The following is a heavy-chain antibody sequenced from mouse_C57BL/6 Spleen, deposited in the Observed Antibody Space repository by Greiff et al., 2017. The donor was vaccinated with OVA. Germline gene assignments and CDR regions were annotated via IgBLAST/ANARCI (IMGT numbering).Heavy chain of an antibody. J-gene: IGHJ3*01. D-gene: IGHD2-5*01. V-gene: IGHV1-55*01. Sequence: VHLVESGAELVKPGASVKMSCKASGYTFTSYWITWVKQRPGQGLEWIGDIYPGSGSTNYNEKFKSKATLTVDTSSSTAYMQLSSLTSEDSAVYYCARAPYSNYEGGFAYWGQGTLVTVSA. CDR2: IYPGSGST. CDR1: GYTFTSYW. CDR3: ARAPYSNYEGGFAY.